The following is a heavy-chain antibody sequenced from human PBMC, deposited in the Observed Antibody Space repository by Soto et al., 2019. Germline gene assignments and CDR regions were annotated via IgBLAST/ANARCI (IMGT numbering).Heavy chain of an antibody. CDR3: AHRRAGDST. CDR1: WFSRSTSGVG. D-gene: IGHD6-19*01. CDR2: IYWDDAK. Sequence: QITLKESGPTLVKPTQTLTLTCTFSWFSRSTSGVGVGWIRQPPGKALEWLALIYWDDAKRYSPSLKNRLTITKDTSKNQVVLTMTYMDPVDTATYYGAHRRAGDSTWGQGTLVTVSS. V-gene: IGHV2-5*02. J-gene: IGHJ1*01.